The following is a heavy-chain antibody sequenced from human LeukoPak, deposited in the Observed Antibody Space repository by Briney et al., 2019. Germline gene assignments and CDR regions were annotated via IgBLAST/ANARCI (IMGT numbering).Heavy chain of an antibody. CDR1: EFTFSSYW. Sequence: GGSLRLSCVASEFTFSSYWMSWVRQAPGKGLEWVANIKGDGSEKKYVDSVTGRFTISRDNSKNTLYLQMNSLRAEDTAVYYCAKEQKRYCSGGSCYIDYWGQGTLVTVSS. CDR3: AKEQKRYCSGGSCYIDY. D-gene: IGHD2-15*01. J-gene: IGHJ4*02. CDR2: IKGDGSEK. V-gene: IGHV3-7*03.